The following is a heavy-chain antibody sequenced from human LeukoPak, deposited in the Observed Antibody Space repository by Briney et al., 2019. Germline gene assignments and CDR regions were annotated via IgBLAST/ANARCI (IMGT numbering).Heavy chain of an antibody. CDR3: VRDRGAYCGGDCYLGFDY. CDR1: GFTFSSYS. V-gene: IGHV3-48*02. Sequence: GGSLRLSCAASGFTFSSYSMNWVRQAPGKGLEWVSYIRSSGSPIYYADSVRGRFTISRDSAKNSLYLQMNSLRDEDTAVYYCVRDRGAYCGGDCYLGFDYWGRGTLVTVSS. D-gene: IGHD2-21*02. CDR2: IRSSGSPI. J-gene: IGHJ4*01.